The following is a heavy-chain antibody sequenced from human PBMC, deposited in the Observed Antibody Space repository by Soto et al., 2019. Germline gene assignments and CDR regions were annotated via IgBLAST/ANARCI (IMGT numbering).Heavy chain of an antibody. V-gene: IGHV4-61*03. CDR1: GGSVSSGGYF. J-gene: IGHJ4*02. Sequence: SETLSLTCTVSGGSVSSGGYFWSWIRQPPGKGLEWIGYISYSGGTKYNPSLESRVTISVDTSNKNFSLKLASVTAADTAVYYCARAPYSSGWPDSWGQGTLVTVSS. D-gene: IGHD6-19*01. CDR2: ISYSGGT. CDR3: ARAPYSSGWPDS.